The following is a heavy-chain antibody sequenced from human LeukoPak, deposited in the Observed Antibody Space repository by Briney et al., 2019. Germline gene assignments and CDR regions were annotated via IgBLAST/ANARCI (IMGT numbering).Heavy chain of an antibody. CDR1: GYTFTSYD. J-gene: IGHJ4*02. V-gene: IGHV1-18*01. CDR2: ISAYNGNT. CDR3: ARVYYYDSSGSLFDY. Sequence: ASVKVSCKASGYTFTSYDINWVRQATGQGLEWMGWISAYNGNTNYAQKLQGRVTMTTDTSTSTAYMELRSLRSDDTAVYYCARVYYYDSSGSLFDYWGQGTLVTVSS. D-gene: IGHD3-22*01.